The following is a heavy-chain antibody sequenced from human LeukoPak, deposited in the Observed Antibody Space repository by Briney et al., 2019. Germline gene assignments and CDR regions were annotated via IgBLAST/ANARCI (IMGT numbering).Heavy chain of an antibody. J-gene: IGHJ4*02. CDR2: ISSSGGST. CDR3: ARVIGGDYGGDY. Sequence: GGSLRLSCAASGFTFSTYAMSWVRQAPGKGLEWVSAISSSGGSTYYADSVKGRFTISRDKSKNTLYLQMNSLRVEDTALYYCARVIGGDYGGDYWGQGTLVTVSS. D-gene: IGHD4/OR15-4a*01. CDR1: GFTFSTYA. V-gene: IGHV3-23*01.